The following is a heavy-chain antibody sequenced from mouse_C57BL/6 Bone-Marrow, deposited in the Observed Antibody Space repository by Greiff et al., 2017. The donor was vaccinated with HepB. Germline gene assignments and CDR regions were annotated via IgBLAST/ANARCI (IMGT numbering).Heavy chain of an antibody. CDR3: ARFAMDD. CDR1: GFTFSDYY. CDR2: ISNGGGST. Sequence: EVQRVESGGGLVQPGGSLKLSCAASGFTFSDYYMYWVRQTPEKRLEWVAYISNGGGSTYYPDTVKGRFTISKDNAKNTLYLQLSRLKSEDTAMYYCARFAMDDWGQGTSVTVSS. V-gene: IGHV5-12*01. J-gene: IGHJ4*01.